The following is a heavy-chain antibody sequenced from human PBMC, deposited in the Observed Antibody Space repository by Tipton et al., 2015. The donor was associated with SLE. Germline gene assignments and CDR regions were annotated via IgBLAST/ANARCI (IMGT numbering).Heavy chain of an antibody. D-gene: IGHD2-21*02. Sequence: TLSLTCSVSDDSIRDYYFSWIRQPPGKELEWVGYISYSGSTSYNPSLESRVTISLDTSKNHFSLKLSSVTAADTATYYCARQLGWGDPFAFDYWGQGTLVTVSS. V-gene: IGHV4-59*08. J-gene: IGHJ4*02. CDR1: DDSIRDYY. CDR3: ARQLGWGDPFAFDY. CDR2: ISYSGST.